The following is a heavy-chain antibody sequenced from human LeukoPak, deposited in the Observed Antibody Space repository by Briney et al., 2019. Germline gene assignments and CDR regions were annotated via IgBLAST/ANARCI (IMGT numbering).Heavy chain of an antibody. J-gene: IGHJ6*04. V-gene: IGHV3-74*01. CDR2: INSDGSST. Sequence: GGSLRLSCAASGFTFSSYWMHWVRQAPGKGLVWVSRINSDGSSTSYADSVKGRFTISRDNAKNTLYPQMNSLRAEDTAVYYCARDRGLYGMDVWGKGTTVTVSS. CDR3: ARDRGLYGMDV. CDR1: GFTFSSYW.